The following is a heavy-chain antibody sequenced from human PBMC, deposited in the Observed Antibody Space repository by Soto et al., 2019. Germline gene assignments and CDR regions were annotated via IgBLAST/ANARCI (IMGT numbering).Heavy chain of an antibody. V-gene: IGHV3-33*01. Sequence: QVQLMESGGGVVQPGTSLRLSCAASGFIFRNHGMHWVRQAPGKGLEWLAVIWYDGSDKYYADSVQGRFTISRDNSKNTLYVEMNSVRAEDTAVYYCATWSDNKVVDPWGQGTVVTVSS. D-gene: IGHD1-1*01. CDR2: IWYDGSDK. CDR1: GFIFRNHG. J-gene: IGHJ5*02. CDR3: ATWSDNKVVDP.